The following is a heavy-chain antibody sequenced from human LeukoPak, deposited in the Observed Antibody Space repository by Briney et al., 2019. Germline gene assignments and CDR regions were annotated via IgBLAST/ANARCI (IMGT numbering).Heavy chain of an antibody. CDR2: INHSGST. D-gene: IGHD5-18*01. CDR3: ARGRGYSYGYGY. V-gene: IGHV4-34*01. Sequence: PSETLSLTCAVYGGSFSGYYWSWIRQPPGKGLEWIGEINHSGSTSYNPSLKSRVTISVDTSKNQFSLKLSSVTAADTAVYYCARGRGYSYGYGYWGQGTLVTVSS. J-gene: IGHJ4*02. CDR1: GGSFSGYY.